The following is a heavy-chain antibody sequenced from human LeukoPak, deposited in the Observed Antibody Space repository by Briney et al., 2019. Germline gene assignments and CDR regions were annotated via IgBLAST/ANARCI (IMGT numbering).Heavy chain of an antibody. V-gene: IGHV3-30*04. CDR1: GFTFSSYA. D-gene: IGHD3-22*01. J-gene: IGHJ4*02. Sequence: PGRSLRLSCAASGFTFSSYAMHWVRQAPGKGLEWVAVISYDGSNKYYADSVKGRFTISRDNSKNTLYLQMNSLRAEDTAVYYCARGSSGYSSPFDYWGQGTLVTVSS. CDR3: ARGSSGYSSPFDY. CDR2: ISYDGSNK.